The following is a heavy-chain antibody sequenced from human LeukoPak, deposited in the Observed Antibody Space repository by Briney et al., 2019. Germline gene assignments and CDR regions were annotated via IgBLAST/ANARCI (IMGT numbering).Heavy chain of an antibody. CDR3: AKTGGRGDPFDY. D-gene: IGHD2-21*02. CDR2: ISSISSYI. V-gene: IGHV3-21*01. CDR1: GFTFSSYT. Sequence: GGSLRLSCAASGFTFSSYTINWVRQAPGKGLQWVSSISSISSYINYADSVKGRLTISRDNAENSLYLEMNSRRVEGTAVYYCAKTGGRGDPFDYWGQGTLVTVSS. J-gene: IGHJ4*02.